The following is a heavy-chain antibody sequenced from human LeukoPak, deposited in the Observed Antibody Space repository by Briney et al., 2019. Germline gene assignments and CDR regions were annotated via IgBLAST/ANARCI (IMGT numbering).Heavy chain of an antibody. V-gene: IGHV4-59*01. J-gene: IGHJ6*02. CDR2: IYYSGST. Sequence: SETLSLTCTVSGGSISSYYWSWIRQPPGKGLEWIGYIYYSGSTNYNPSLTSRVTISVDTSKNQFSLKLSSVTAADTAVYYCARDIAVAGRAWGMDVWGQGTTVTVSS. D-gene: IGHD6-19*01. CDR3: ARDIAVAGRAWGMDV. CDR1: GGSISSYY.